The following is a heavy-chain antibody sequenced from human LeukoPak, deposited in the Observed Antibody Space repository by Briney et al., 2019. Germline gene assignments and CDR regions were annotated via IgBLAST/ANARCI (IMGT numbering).Heavy chain of an antibody. CDR1: GFTFSSYA. CDR3: ASSYSGSYYGY. Sequence: GGSLRLSCAASGFTFSSYAMHWVRQAPGRGLEWVAVISYDGSNKYYADSVKGRFTISRDNSKNTLYLQMNSLRAEDTAVYYCASSYSGSYYGYWGQGILVTVSS. J-gene: IGHJ4*02. D-gene: IGHD1-26*01. V-gene: IGHV3-30-3*01. CDR2: ISYDGSNK.